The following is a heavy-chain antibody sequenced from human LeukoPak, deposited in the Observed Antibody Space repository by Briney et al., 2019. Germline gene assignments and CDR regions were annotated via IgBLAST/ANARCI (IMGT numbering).Heavy chain of an antibody. D-gene: IGHD2-8*01. V-gene: IGHV3-9*01. CDR2: ISWNSGNI. Sequence: GGSLRLSCAASGFTFDDYAMHWVRQGPGKGLEWVSGISWNSGNIGYADSVKGRFTISRDNAKNSLYLQMNSLRAEDTAVYYCARWSRDAFDIWGQGTMVTVSS. CDR3: ARWSRDAFDI. CDR1: GFTFDDYA. J-gene: IGHJ3*02.